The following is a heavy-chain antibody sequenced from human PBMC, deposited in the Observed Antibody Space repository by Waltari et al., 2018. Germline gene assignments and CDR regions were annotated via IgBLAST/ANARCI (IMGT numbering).Heavy chain of an antibody. D-gene: IGHD2-8*01. CDR3: AREGVGGFDV. V-gene: IGHV3-7*01. J-gene: IGHJ3*01. CDR1: EFTFTSYW. CDR2: IKQDGSMK. Sequence: EVQLVESGGGLVQPGGSLRLSCAASEFTFTSYWMSWVRQDPGKGLEWVAKIKQDGSMKEYMDSVKGRFTISRDNAKNSLYLQMNSLRVDDTAVYHCAREGVGGFDVWGQGTMVSVSS.